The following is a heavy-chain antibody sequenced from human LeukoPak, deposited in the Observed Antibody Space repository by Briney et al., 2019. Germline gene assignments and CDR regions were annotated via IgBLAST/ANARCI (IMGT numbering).Heavy chain of an antibody. CDR1: GFTFSSYW. J-gene: IGHJ1*01. V-gene: IGHV3-7*01. CDR2: IKQDGSEK. D-gene: IGHD6-13*01. Sequence: GGYLRLSCAASGFTFSSYWLSWVRQAPGKGLEWVANIKQDGSEKYYVDSVKGRFTISRDNAKNSLYLQMNSLRAEDTAVYYCARDRYSSSWYGYFQHWGQGTLVTVSS. CDR3: ARDRYSSSWYGYFQH.